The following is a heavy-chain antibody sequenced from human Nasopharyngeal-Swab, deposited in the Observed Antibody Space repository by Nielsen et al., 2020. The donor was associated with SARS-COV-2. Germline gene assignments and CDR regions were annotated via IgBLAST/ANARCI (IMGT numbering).Heavy chain of an antibody. CDR2: INHSGST. Sequence: SETLSLTCGVYGGSFSANYWGWIRQPPGKGLEWIAEINHSGSTNYNPSLKSRVTLSVDTSMNQFSLELSSVTAADTAVYYCARHIRGWDAFDIWGQGTTVTVSS. CDR3: ARHIRGWDAFDI. CDR1: GGSFSANY. V-gene: IGHV4-34*01. J-gene: IGHJ3*02. D-gene: IGHD6-19*01.